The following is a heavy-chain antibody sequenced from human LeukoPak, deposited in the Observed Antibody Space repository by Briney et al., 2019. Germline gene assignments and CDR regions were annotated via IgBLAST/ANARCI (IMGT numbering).Heavy chain of an antibody. D-gene: IGHD6-13*01. V-gene: IGHV4-38-2*01. CDR3: ARAHSKGAAANSWFDP. J-gene: IGHJ5*02. CDR2: IYHSGST. CDR1: GYSISSGYY. Sequence: SETLPLTCAVSGYSISSGYYWGWIRQPPGKGPEWIGSIYHSGSTYYNPSLKSRVTISVDTSKNQFSLKLSSVTAADTAVYYCARAHSKGAAANSWFDPWGQGTLVTVSS.